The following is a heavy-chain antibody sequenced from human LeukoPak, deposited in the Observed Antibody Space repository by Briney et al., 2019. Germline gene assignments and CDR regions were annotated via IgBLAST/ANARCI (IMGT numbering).Heavy chain of an antibody. V-gene: IGHV3-30*04. CDR2: ISYDGSNK. CDR3: ARDGEWELKSSLDY. Sequence: GGSLRLSYAASGFTFSSYAMHWVRQAPGKGLEWVAVISYDGSNKYYADSVKGRFTISRDNSKNTLYLQMNSLRAEDTAVYYCARDGEWELKSSLDYWGQGTLVTVSS. D-gene: IGHD1-26*01. J-gene: IGHJ4*02. CDR1: GFTFSSYA.